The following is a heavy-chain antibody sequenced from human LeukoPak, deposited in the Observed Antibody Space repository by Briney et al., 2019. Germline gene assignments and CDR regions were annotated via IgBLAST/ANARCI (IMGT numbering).Heavy chain of an antibody. V-gene: IGHV3-74*01. CDR3: AKLSGFSSSWHYYSDY. Sequence: GGSLRLSCTASGFTFSSYWMHWVRQAPGKGLVWVSRIHPDGSSTNYADSVKGRFTIFRDNAKNTLSLQMNSLRAEDTAIYYCAKLSGFSSSWHYYSDYWGQGTLVTVSS. CDR1: GFTFSSYW. J-gene: IGHJ4*02. CDR2: IHPDGSST. D-gene: IGHD6-13*01.